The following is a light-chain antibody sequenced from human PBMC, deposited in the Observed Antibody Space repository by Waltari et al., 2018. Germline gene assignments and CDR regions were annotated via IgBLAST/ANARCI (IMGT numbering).Light chain of an antibody. J-gene: IGLJ1*01. CDR3: YSYTGHSTPYV. CDR2: DVT. CDR1: SSDVGRYNY. Sequence: QSALTQPRSVSGSPGQTVTISCTGTSSDVGRYNYVSWYQQHPGKAPKLMIYDVTKRPSGVPDRFSGSKSGNTASLTISGLQAEDEADYYCYSYTGHSTPYVFGTGTKVTVL. V-gene: IGLV2-11*01.